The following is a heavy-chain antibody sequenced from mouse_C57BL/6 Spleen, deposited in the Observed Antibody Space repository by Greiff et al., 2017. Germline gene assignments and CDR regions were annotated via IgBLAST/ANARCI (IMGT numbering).Heavy chain of an antibody. CDR1: GYSITSGYY. CDR3: ARGEARYFDV. CDR2: ISYDGSN. Sequence: EVLLVESGPGLVKPSPSLSLTCSVTGYSITSGYYWNWIRQFPGNKLEWMGYISYDGSNNYNPSLKNRISITRDTSKNQCFLKLNSLTTEDTATYDCARGEARYFDVWGTGTTVTVSS. J-gene: IGHJ1*03. V-gene: IGHV3-6*01.